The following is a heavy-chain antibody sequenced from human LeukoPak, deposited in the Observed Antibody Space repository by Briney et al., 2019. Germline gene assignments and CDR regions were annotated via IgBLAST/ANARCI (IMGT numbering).Heavy chain of an antibody. CDR3: AREGGDYDASTGYGPGGMDV. J-gene: IGHJ6*02. CDR1: GYTFTRYY. D-gene: IGHD3-9*01. CDR2: INPSGGST. V-gene: IGHV1-46*01. Sequence: ASVKASCKASGYTFTRYYMHWVRQAPGQGLEWMGLINPSGGSTSYTQKFQGRVTVTRDTSTSTVYMELSSLRSEDTAVYYCAREGGDYDASTGYGPGGMDVWGQGTTVTVSS.